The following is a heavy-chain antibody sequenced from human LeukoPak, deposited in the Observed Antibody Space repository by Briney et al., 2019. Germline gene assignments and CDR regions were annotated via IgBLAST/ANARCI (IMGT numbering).Heavy chain of an antibody. CDR3: ARQGSRDGYPYFFDY. V-gene: IGHV4-59*08. J-gene: IGHJ4*01. CDR1: GGSISSYY. D-gene: IGHD5-24*01. CDR2: IDNSGST. Sequence: SETLSLTCTVSGGSISSYYWSWIRQPPGKELQWIGYIDNSGSTNYNPSLKSRVTMSANTSKKQFFLNLSSVSAADTAVYYCARQGSRDGYPYFFDYWGHGTLVTVSS.